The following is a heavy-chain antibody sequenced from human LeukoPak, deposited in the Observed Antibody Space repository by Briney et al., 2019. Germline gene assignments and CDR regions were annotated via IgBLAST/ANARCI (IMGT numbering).Heavy chain of an antibody. D-gene: IGHD2-2*01. V-gene: IGHV3-30-3*01. J-gene: IGHJ6*02. Sequence: GGSLRLSCAASGFTFSSYAMHWVRQAPGKGLGWVAVISYDGSNKYYADSVKGRFTISRDNSKNTLYLQMNSLRAEDTAVYYCARVILPAATFYYYYGMDVWGQGTTVTVSS. CDR1: GFTFSSYA. CDR3: ARVILPAATFYYYYGMDV. CDR2: ISYDGSNK.